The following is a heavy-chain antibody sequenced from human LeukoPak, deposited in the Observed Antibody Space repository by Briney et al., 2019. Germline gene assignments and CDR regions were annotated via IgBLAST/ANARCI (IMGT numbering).Heavy chain of an antibody. V-gene: IGHV3-23*01. CDR1: GFTFSSYA. D-gene: IGHD2-15*01. CDR3: AKDPALRVAVVVVAAKREGY. Sequence: PGGSLRLSCAASGFTFSSYAMSWVPQAPGKGLEWVSAISGSGGSTYYADSVKGRFTISRDNSKNTLYLQMNSLRAEDTAVYYCAKDPALRVAVVVVAAKREGYWGQGTLVTVSS. CDR2: ISGSGGST. J-gene: IGHJ4*02.